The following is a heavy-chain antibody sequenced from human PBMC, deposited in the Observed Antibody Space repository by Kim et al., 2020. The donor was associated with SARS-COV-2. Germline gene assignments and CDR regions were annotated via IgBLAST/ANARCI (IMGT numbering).Heavy chain of an antibody. J-gene: IGHJ6*02. CDR3: ARGQSASVWRFNAMDV. CDR1: GFTLSDNS. CDR2: ISTSGSYI. V-gene: IGHV3-21*01. D-gene: IGHD3-3*01. Sequence: GGSLRLSCAASGFTLSDNSMNWVRQAPGKGLEWVSSISTSGSYIYYADSVKGRFTISRDNANNLLYLQMNGLGAEDTAVYYCARGQSASVWRFNAMDVWGHGTTVTVPS.